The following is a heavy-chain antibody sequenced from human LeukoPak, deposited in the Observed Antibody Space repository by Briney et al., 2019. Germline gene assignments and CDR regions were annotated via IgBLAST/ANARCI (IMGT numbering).Heavy chain of an antibody. CDR3: ARGARAGYNLEPFDY. CDR2: IYYTGGT. Sequence: SETLSLTCTVSGGSISPFYWNWIRQPPGKGLEWIGYIYYTGGTSYSPSLNSRATISVDTSKNQFSLKLSSVTAADTAVYYCARGARAGYNLEPFDYWGQGTLVTVSS. V-gene: IGHV4-59*08. D-gene: IGHD5-24*01. J-gene: IGHJ4*02. CDR1: GGSISPFY.